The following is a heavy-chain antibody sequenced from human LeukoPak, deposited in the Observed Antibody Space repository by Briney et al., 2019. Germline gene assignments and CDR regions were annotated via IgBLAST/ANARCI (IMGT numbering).Heavy chain of an antibody. CDR3: VRGNYVWGSYRTNWFDP. V-gene: IGHV6-1*01. Sequence: SQTLSLTCAISGDGVSTTSAAWTWIRQSPSKGLEWRGGTYYRSKWYNDYAVSVKSRITINPDTSKNQFSLQLNSVTPEDTAVYYCVRGNYVWGSYRTNWFDPWGQGTLVTVSS. D-gene: IGHD3-16*02. CDR1: GDGVSTTSAA. J-gene: IGHJ5*02. CDR2: TYYRSKWYN.